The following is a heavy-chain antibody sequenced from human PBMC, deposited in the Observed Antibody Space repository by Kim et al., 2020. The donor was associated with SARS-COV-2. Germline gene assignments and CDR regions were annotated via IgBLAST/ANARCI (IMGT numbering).Heavy chain of an antibody. J-gene: IGHJ6*02. V-gene: IGHV5-10-1*01. Sequence: GESLKISCKGSGYSFTSYWISWVRQMPGKGLEWMGRIDPSDSYTNYSPSFQGHVTISADKSISTAYLQWSSLKASDTAMYYCARHGGSTFGGNSFPYGMDVWGQGTTVTVSS. CDR3: ARHGGSTFGGNSFPYGMDV. D-gene: IGHD2-21*02. CDR2: IDPSDSYT. CDR1: GYSFTSYW.